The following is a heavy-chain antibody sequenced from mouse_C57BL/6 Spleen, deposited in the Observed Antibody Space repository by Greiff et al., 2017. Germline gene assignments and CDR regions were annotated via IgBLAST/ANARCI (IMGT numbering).Heavy chain of an antibody. Sequence: VKLQESGAELVKPGASVKLSCKASGYTFTEYTIHWVKQRSGQGLEWIGWFYPGSGSIKYNEKFKDKATLTEDKSSSPVYMELSRLTSEDSAVYFWARHAPGSSSYYFDCWGQGTTLTVSS. J-gene: IGHJ2*01. CDR1: GYTFTEYT. D-gene: IGHD1-1*01. V-gene: IGHV1-62-2*01. CDR3: ARHAPGSSSYYFDC. CDR2: FYPGSGSI.